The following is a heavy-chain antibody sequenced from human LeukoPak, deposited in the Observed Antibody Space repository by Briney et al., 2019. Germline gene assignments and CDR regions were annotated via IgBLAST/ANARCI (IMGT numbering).Heavy chain of an antibody. J-gene: IGHJ4*02. CDR1: GFTVRSNY. CDR3: ARALYGSGSYSTY. CDR2: IFNDGST. V-gene: IGHV3-66*01. Sequence: GGSLRLSCAASGFTVRSNYMSWVRQATGKGLEWVSLIFNDGSTYYADSVKARFTISRDNSMDTLYLQMNSLRVEDTAVYYCARALYGSGSYSTYWGQGTLVTVSS. D-gene: IGHD3-10*01.